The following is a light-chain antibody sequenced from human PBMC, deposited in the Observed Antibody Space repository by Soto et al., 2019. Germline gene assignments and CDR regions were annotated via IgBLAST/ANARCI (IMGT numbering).Light chain of an antibody. J-gene: IGKJ1*01. CDR1: QSLNSL. Sequence: DIQVTQSPSTLSASEGDRVTITCRASQSLNSLLAWYQQKPGRAPKLLIYDASTLESGVPSRFSGSGSGTDFTLTISSLQPEDSATYYCQHLNSYPRTFGHGTKVDI. V-gene: IGKV1-5*01. CDR3: QHLNSYPRT. CDR2: DAS.